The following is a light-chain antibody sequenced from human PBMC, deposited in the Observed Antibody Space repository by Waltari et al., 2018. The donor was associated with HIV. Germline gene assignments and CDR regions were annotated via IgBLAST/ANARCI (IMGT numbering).Light chain of an antibody. CDR3: QQLNSYPRT. Sequence: DIQLTQSPSFLSASVGDRVTIPCRASQGISSYFAWYQQKPGKAPKLLIYAASTLQSWVPSRFSGSGYATEFTLTNSSRQPEDFATYYCQQLNSYPRTFGQGTRLEIK. V-gene: IGKV1-9*01. CDR1: QGISSY. CDR2: AAS. J-gene: IGKJ5*01.